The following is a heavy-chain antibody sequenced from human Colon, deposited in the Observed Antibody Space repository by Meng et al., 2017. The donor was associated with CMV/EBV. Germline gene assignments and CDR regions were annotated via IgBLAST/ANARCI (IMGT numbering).Heavy chain of an antibody. J-gene: IGHJ4*02. Sequence: GGSLRLSCAASGFTFSSYSMNWVRQAPGKGLEWVSYISSSSSTIYYADSVKGRFTISRDNAKNSLYLQMNSLKTEDTAVYYCVPTVTTVYWGQGTLVTVSS. D-gene: IGHD4-17*01. V-gene: IGHV3-48*04. CDR1: GFTFSSYS. CDR3: VPTVTTVY. CDR2: ISSSSSTI.